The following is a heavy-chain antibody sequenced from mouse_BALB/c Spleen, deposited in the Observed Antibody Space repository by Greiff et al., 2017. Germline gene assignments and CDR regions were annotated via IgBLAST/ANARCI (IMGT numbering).Heavy chain of an antibody. CDR2: INPYNDGT. CDR1: GYTFTSYV. V-gene: IGHV1-14*01. Sequence: EVQLQQSGPELVKPGASVKMSCKASGYTFTSYVMHWVKQKPGQGLEWIGYINPYNDGTKYNEKFKGKATLTSDKSSSTAYMELSSLTSEDSAVYYCARGLLRLLYYFDYWGQGTTLTVSS. D-gene: IGHD1-2*01. J-gene: IGHJ2*01. CDR3: ARGLLRLLYYFDY.